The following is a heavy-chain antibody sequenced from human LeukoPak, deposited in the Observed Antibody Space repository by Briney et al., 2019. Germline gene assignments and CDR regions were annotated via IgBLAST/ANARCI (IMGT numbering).Heavy chain of an antibody. V-gene: IGHV3-23*01. CDR3: AKDLVGAVAELFDY. D-gene: IGHD1-26*01. CDR1: GLTFSSYT. Sequence: GGFLRLACAASGLTFSSYTIPSNSPDLGTEMEWVSAISGSGGSTYYADSVKGRFTICRDNSKNTLYLQMNSLRAQDTAVYYCAKDLVGAVAELFDYWGQGALVTVSS. CDR2: ISGSGGST. J-gene: IGHJ4*02.